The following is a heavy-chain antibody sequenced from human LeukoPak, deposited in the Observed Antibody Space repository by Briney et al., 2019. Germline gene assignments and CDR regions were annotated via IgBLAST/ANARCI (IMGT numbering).Heavy chain of an antibody. V-gene: IGHV4-30-2*01. J-gene: IGHJ3*02. CDR2: IYHSGST. CDR3: ARGDYYYDSSGFAFDI. Sequence: SETLSLTCAVSGGSISSGGYSWSWIRQPPGKGLEWIGYIYHSGSTYYNPSRKSRVTISVDRSKNQFSLKLSSVTAADTAVYYCARGDYYYDSSGFAFDIWGQGTMVTVSS. D-gene: IGHD3-22*01. CDR1: GGSISSGGYS.